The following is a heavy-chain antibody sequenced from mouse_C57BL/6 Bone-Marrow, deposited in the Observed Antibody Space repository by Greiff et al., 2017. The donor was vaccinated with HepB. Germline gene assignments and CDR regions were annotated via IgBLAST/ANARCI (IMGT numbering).Heavy chain of an antibody. CDR3: ARHVLQAFPRYWYFDV. J-gene: IGHJ1*03. CDR1: GFTFSSYG. V-gene: IGHV5-6*01. CDR2: ISSGGSYT. Sequence: EVQVVESGGDLVKPGGSLKLSCAASGFTFSSYGMSWVRQTPDKRLEWVATISSGGSYTYYPDSVKGRFTISRDNAKNTLYLQMSSLKSEDTAMYYCARHVLQAFPRYWYFDVWGTGTTVTVSS.